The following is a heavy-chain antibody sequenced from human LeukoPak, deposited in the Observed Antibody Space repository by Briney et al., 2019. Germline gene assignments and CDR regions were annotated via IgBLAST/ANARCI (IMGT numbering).Heavy chain of an antibody. D-gene: IGHD6-13*01. CDR2: IYTSGST. CDR1: GDSISIYY. J-gene: IGHJ4*02. V-gene: IGHV4-4*07. CDR3: ARDLAVAAAGIFDC. Sequence: PSETLSLTCTVSGDSISIYYWGWIPQPAGKGLEWMGRIYTSGSTNYNPSLKSRVTMSVDTSKNQLSLRLSSVTAADTAIYYCARDLAVAAAGIFDCWGQGTLVTVSS.